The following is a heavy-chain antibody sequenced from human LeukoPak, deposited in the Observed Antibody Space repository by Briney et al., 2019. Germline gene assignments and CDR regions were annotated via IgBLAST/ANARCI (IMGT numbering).Heavy chain of an antibody. V-gene: IGHV1-8*01. Sequence: ASVKVSCKASGYTFTSYDINWVRQATGQGLEWMGWMNPNSGNTGYAQKFQGRVTMTRNTSISTAYMELSSLRSEDTAVYYCAAGIAAAGGPCDYWGQGTLVTVSS. CDR2: MNPNSGNT. CDR3: AAGIAAAGGPCDY. CDR1: GYTFTSYD. D-gene: IGHD6-13*01. J-gene: IGHJ4*02.